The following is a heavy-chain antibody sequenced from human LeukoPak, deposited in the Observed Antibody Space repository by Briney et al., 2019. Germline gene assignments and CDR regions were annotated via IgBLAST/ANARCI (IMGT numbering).Heavy chain of an antibody. D-gene: IGHD6-13*01. Sequence: GGSLRLSCAASGFTVSSNYMSWVRQAPGKGLEWVSVIYSGGSTYYADSVKGRFTISRDNAKNSLYLQMNSLRAEDTAVYYCARDGSSSWPNWFDPWGQGTLVTVSS. CDR1: GFTVSSNY. J-gene: IGHJ5*02. V-gene: IGHV3-53*01. CDR2: IYSGGST. CDR3: ARDGSSSWPNWFDP.